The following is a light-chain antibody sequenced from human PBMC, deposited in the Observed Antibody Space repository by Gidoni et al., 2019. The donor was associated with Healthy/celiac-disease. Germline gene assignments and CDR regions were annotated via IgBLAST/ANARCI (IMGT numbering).Light chain of an antibody. CDR3: SSYTSSSTYV. Sequence: QSALTQPASVSGSPGQAIPISCTGTSSDVGGYNYVSWYQQHPGKAPKLMIYEVSNRPSGVSNRFSGSKSGNTASLTISGLQAEDEADYYCSSYTSSSTYVFGTGTKV. CDR1: SSDVGGYNY. CDR2: EVS. J-gene: IGLJ1*01. V-gene: IGLV2-14*01.